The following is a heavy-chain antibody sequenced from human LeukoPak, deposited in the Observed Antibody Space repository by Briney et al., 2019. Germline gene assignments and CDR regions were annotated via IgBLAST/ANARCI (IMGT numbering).Heavy chain of an antibody. J-gene: IGHJ3*02. V-gene: IGHV4-38-2*02. D-gene: IGHD3-22*01. CDR2: IYHSGST. Sequence: SETLSLTCTVSGYSISSGYYWGWIRQPPGKGLEWIGSIYHSGSTYYNPSLKSRVTMSLDTSKNQFSLKLSSVTAADTAVYCARDGPYYYDSSGYYDAFDIWGQGTVVTVSS. CDR3: ARDGPYYYDSSGYYDAFDI. CDR1: GYSISSGYY.